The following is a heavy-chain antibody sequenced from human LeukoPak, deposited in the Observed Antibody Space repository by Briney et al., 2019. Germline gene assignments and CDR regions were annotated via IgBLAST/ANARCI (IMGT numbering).Heavy chain of an antibody. CDR1: GYTFTGYY. Sequence: GASVKVSCKASGYTFTGYYVHWVRQAPGQGLEWMGWIKPYSGGTNYAQKFQGRVSMTRDTSISTAYMELSRLGSDDTAVYYCATGGTTAAAFDIWGQGTVVTVSS. CDR2: IKPYSGGT. CDR3: ATGGTTAAAFDI. D-gene: IGHD1-1*01. V-gene: IGHV1-2*02. J-gene: IGHJ3*02.